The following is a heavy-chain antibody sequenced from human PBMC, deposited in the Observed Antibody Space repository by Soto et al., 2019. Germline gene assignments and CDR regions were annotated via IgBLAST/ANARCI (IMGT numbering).Heavy chain of an antibody. CDR3: AKSPRPYYFDY. V-gene: IGHV3-30*18. Sequence: GGSLRLSCAASGFTFSSYGMHWVRQAPGKGLEWVAVISYDGSNKYYADSVKGRFTISRDNSKNTLYLQMNSLRAEDTAVYYCAKSPRPYYFDYWGQGTLVTVSS. J-gene: IGHJ4*02. CDR1: GFTFSSYG. CDR2: ISYDGSNK.